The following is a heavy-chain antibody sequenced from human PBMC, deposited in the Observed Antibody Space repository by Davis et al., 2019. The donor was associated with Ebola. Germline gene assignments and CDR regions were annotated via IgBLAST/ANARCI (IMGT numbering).Heavy chain of an antibody. CDR3: ARGRYSPRVAVGVYAKFDP. CDR1: GESFSDYF. Sequence: SETLSLTCAVYGESFSDYFWSWVRQPPGKGLEWIGEFYHAGYFHYNPSLKSRVTISLDKSKNQFSLKVTSVTAADTAVYYCARGRYSPRVAVGVYAKFDPWGQGTPVTVSS. CDR2: FYHAGYF. D-gene: IGHD2-8*02. J-gene: IGHJ5*02. V-gene: IGHV4-34*01.